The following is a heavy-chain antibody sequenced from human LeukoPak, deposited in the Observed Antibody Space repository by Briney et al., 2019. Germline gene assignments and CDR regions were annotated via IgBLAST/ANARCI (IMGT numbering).Heavy chain of an antibody. CDR2: ISSSSFKI. CDR1: EFTFVRYA. J-gene: IGHJ6*03. CDR3: VRDPSYGSSWYYYMDV. V-gene: IGHV3-48*04. Sequence: SGGPLRLSCAASEFTFVRYAMNWVRQAPGKGLKWVSYISSSSFKIGYADSVKGRFTISRDNSKNSLYLQMDSLRVEDTAVYYCVRDPSYGSSWYYYMDVWGKGTTVTVSS. D-gene: IGHD6-13*01.